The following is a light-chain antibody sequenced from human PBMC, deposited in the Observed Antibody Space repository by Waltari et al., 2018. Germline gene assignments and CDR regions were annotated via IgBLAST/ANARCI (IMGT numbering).Light chain of an antibody. CDR3: CSYAGNYIWV. V-gene: IGLV2-23*02. Sequence: QSALTQPAAVSGSPGQSVTISCTGASCDMGRYDLVSWYQQHPGNAPKLVISDVTKRPSGVSDRFSGSKSGDTASLTISGLQFEDEADYYCCSYAGNYIWVFGGGTRLTVL. J-gene: IGLJ3*02. CDR2: DVT. CDR1: SCDMGRYDL.